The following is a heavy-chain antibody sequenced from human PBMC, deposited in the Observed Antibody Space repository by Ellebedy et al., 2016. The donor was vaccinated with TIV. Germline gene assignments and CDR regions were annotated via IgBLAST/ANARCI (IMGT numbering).Heavy chain of an antibody. V-gene: IGHV3-23*01. CDR2: ISGIGDTT. CDR1: GFTFSSFA. CDR3: AKHDYCSITACPFDY. J-gene: IGHJ4*02. D-gene: IGHD2-2*01. Sequence: GESLKISXAASGFTFSSFAMTWVRQAPGKGLEWVSSISGIGDTTSYADSVKGRFTISRDNSKNTLYMQMNSLRADDTAVYYCAKHDYCSITACPFDYWGQGTLVPVSS.